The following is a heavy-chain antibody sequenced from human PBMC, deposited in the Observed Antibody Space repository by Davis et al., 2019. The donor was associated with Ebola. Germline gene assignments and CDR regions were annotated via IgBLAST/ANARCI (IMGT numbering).Heavy chain of an antibody. J-gene: IGHJ4*02. CDR2: INQDGSVK. D-gene: IGHD6-19*01. V-gene: IGHV3-7*01. Sequence: GESLKISCTASGFTFTPFWMNWVRQAPGKGLAWVANINQDGSVKNYVDSVKGRFAISRDNTKNSVYLQVNSLRAEDTAVYYCAGGSGWIHDYWGQGTLVTVSS. CDR3: AGGSGWIHDY. CDR1: GFTFTPFW.